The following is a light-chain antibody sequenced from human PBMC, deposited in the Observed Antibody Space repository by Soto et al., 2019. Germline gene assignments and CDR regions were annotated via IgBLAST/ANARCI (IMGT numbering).Light chain of an antibody. CDR1: QSVSSY. J-gene: IGKJ4*01. V-gene: IGKV3-11*01. CDR2: DAS. Sequence: EIVLTQSPATRSLSPGERATLSFRASQSVSSYLAWYQQKPGQAPRLLIYDASNRATGIPARFSGSGSGTDFTLTISSLEPEDFAVYYCQQRSNWSPRLTFGGGTKVDIK. CDR3: QQRSNWSPRLT.